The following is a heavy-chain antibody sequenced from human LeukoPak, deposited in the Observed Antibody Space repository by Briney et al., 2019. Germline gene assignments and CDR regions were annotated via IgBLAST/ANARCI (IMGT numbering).Heavy chain of an antibody. J-gene: IGHJ6*03. CDR1: GYTFTSYD. CDR2: INTNTGNP. V-gene: IGHV7-4-1*02. Sequence: ASVTVSCKASGYTFTSYDINWVRQAPGQGLEWMGWINTNTGNPTYAQGFTGRFVFSLDTSVSTAYLQISSLKAEDTAVYYCARGKGSGWYGHGGYYYYYMDVWGKGTTVTVSS. D-gene: IGHD6-19*01. CDR3: ARGKGSGWYGHGGYYYYYMDV.